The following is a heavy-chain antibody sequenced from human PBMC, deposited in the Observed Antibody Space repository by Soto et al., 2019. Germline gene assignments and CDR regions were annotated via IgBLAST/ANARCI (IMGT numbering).Heavy chain of an antibody. D-gene: IGHD2-2*01. CDR3: AIYLMVVVQAAHYYYYGMDV. CDR2: IIPIFGTA. J-gene: IGHJ6*02. CDR1: GGTFSSYA. V-gene: IGHV1-69*01. Sequence: QVQLVQSGAEVNKPGSSVKVSCTASGGTFSSYAISWVRQAHGQGLEWMGGIIPIFGTANYAQKFQGRVTITADESTSTDYMELSSLRSADTAVYYCAIYLMVVVQAAHYYYYGMDVWGQGTTVTVSS.